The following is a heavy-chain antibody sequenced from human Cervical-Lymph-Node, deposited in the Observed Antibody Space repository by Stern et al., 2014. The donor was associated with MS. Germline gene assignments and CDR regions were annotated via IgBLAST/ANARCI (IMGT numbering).Heavy chain of an antibody. J-gene: IGHJ4*02. V-gene: IGHV3-30-3*01. Sequence: VQLVESGGGVVQPGRSLRLSCAASGFIFSNYAMHWVRQAPGKGLDWVAFVSNEGSKQFYADSVKGRFTISRDNANNTLYLQINSLRPEDTAVYYCGRDTCRGGGCYFRYWGQGILITVSS. D-gene: IGHD2-15*01. CDR3: GRDTCRGGGCYFRY. CDR1: GFIFSNYA. CDR2: VSNEGSKQ.